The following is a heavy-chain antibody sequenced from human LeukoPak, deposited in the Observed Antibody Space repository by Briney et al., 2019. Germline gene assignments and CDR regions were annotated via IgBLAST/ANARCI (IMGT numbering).Heavy chain of an antibody. D-gene: IGHD2-15*01. V-gene: IGHV1-2*02. CDR2: INPNSGGT. J-gene: IGHJ6*03. CDR3: ARFPRIRLTDPYYYYMDV. CDR1: GYTFTGYY. Sequence: ASVKVSCKASGYTFTGYYMHWVRQAPGQGLEGMGWINPNSGGTNYAQKFQGRVTMTRDTSISTAYMELSRLRSDDTAVYYCARFPRIRLTDPYYYYMDVWGKGTTVTVSS.